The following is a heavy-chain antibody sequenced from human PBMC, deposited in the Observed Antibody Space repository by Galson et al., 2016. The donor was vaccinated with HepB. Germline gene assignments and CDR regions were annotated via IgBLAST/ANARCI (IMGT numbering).Heavy chain of an antibody. CDR2: IYPSGDT. D-gene: IGHD6-19*01. CDR1: GFTVSSNY. Sequence: SLRLSCAASGFTVSSNYMSWVRQAPGKGLVWVSVIYPSGDTYYADSVKGRFTISRDNSKNTLYLQMDSLRAEDTAVYYCAHNNGWYGKGYFDYWGQGTLATVSS. CDR3: AHNNGWYGKGYFDY. J-gene: IGHJ4*02. V-gene: IGHV3-66*01.